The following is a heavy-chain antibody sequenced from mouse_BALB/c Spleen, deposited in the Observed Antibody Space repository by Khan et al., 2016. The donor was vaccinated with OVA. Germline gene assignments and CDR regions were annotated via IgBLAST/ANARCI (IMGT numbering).Heavy chain of an antibody. CDR1: GFTFSSFG. J-gene: IGHJ1*01. Sequence: VQLKESGGGLVQPGGSRKLSCAASGFTFSSFGMHWVRQAPKKGLEWVAYISSGSSTIYYVDTVKGRFTISRDSPKNTLVLQMTSLRSEDTAMYYCARSGGNFHWYFDVWGAGTSVTVSS. CDR3: ARSGGNFHWYFDV. V-gene: IGHV5-17*02. CDR2: ISSGSSTI. D-gene: IGHD2-1*01.